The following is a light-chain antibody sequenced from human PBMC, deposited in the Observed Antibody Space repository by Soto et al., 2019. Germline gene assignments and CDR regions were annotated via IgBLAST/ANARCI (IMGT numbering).Light chain of an antibody. CDR1: QSISSW. CDR3: QQYNSYPYT. J-gene: IGKJ2*01. CDR2: KAF. V-gene: IGKV1-5*03. Sequence: DSQMTLSPSTLSASVGHRVTITCRARQSISSWLAWYQQKPGKAPKLLIYKAFSLESGVPSRFSGSGSGTEFTLTISSLQPDDFATYYCQQYNSYPYTFCHGTKLEIK.